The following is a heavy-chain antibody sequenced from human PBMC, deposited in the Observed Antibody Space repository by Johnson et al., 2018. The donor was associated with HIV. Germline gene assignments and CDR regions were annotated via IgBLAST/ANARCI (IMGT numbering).Heavy chain of an antibody. CDR3: ASVNSGAFNF. CDR1: GFTFSDYY. Sequence: QMQLVESGGGVVQPGRSLRLSCAASGFTFSDYYMSWIRQAPGKGLEWVAVISYDGSNKYYADSVKGRFTISRDNSKNTLYLQMNSLRAEDTAVYYCASVNSGAFNFWGQGTMVTVSS. V-gene: IGHV3-30*03. D-gene: IGHD3-10*01. CDR2: ISYDGSNK. J-gene: IGHJ3*01.